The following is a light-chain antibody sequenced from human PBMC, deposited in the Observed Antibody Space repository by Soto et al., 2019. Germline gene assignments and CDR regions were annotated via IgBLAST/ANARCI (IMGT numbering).Light chain of an antibody. CDR3: HQYDSSPLT. V-gene: IGKV3-20*01. CDR2: GAS. CDR1: QSVSSSY. Sequence: EIVLTPSPGTLSLSPGERATLSCRASQSVSSSYLAWYQQKPGQAPRLLIYGASSRATGIPDRFSGSGSGTDFTLTISRLEPEDFAVYYCHQYDSSPLTFGGGTKLEIK. J-gene: IGKJ4*01.